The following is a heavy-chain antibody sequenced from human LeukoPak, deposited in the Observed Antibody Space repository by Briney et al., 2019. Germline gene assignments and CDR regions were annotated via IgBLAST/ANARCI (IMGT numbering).Heavy chain of an antibody. J-gene: IGHJ4*02. CDR1: GFTFSSYG. V-gene: IGHV3-33*01. D-gene: IGHD6-13*01. Sequence: PGGSLRLSCAASGFTFSSYGMHWVRQAPGKGLEWVAVIWYDGSNKYYADSVKGRFTISRDNSKNTLYLQMNSLRAEDTAVYYCARDYEPFPRIAAAGSFDYWGQGTLVTVSS. CDR2: IWYDGSNK. CDR3: ARDYEPFPRIAAAGSFDY.